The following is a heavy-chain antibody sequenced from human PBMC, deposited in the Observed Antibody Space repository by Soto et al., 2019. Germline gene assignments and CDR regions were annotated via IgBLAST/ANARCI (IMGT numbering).Heavy chain of an antibody. Sequence: EMKLVESGGGLVQPGRSLRLSCEASGFTFGDYAMHWVRQAPGKGLEWVSGISWNSGIIDYADSVKGRFTISRDNAKNSLYLQMYSLRPEDTALYYCAKDIEWGGSNLNHAFDVWGQGSLVSVSS. D-gene: IGHD1-26*01. CDR2: ISWNSGII. CDR3: AKDIEWGGSNLNHAFDV. J-gene: IGHJ3*01. CDR1: GFTFGDYA. V-gene: IGHV3-9*01.